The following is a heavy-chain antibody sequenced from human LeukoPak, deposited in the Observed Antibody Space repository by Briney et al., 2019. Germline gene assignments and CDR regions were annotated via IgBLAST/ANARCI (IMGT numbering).Heavy chain of an antibody. D-gene: IGHD4-17*01. CDR2: IHNTGRT. J-gene: IGHJ6*03. V-gene: IGHV4-31*03. Sequence: SETLSLTCTVSGGSISSGSNYWGWLRQQPGKGLEWIGYIHNTGRTDYNPSLKSRVIISVDTSKNRFSLRLSSVTAADTALYYCARKNDYGDSYYMDVWGKGTTVTVSS. CDR3: ARKNDYGDSYYMDV. CDR1: GGSISSGSNY.